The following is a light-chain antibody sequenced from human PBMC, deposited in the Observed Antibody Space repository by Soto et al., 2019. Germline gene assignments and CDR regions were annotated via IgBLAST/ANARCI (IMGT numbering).Light chain of an antibody. CDR3: QQFAYSPT. CDR1: QSVSSGY. CDR2: AAS. Sequence: EVVLTQSPGTLSLSPGERATLSCRASQSVSSGYFAWYQQRPGQAPRLLIYAASTRATGIPDRFSGSGSGTDFSLTISRLEPEDFAVYYCQQFAYSPTFGQGTKVDIK. V-gene: IGKV3-20*01. J-gene: IGKJ1*01.